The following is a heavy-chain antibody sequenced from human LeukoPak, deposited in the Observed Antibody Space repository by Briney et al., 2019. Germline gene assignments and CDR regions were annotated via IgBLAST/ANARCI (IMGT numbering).Heavy chain of an antibody. CDR1: GYTFTSYG. V-gene: IGHV1-18*01. D-gene: IGHD6-19*01. CDR2: ISAYNGNT. J-gene: IGHJ4*02. Sequence: ASVKVSCKASGYTFTSYGISWVRQAPGQGLEWMGWISAYNGNTNYAQKLQGRVTMTTDTSTSTAYMELRSLRSDDTAVYYCATADPVAGYYEFDYWGQGTLVTVSS. CDR3: ATADPVAGYYEFDY.